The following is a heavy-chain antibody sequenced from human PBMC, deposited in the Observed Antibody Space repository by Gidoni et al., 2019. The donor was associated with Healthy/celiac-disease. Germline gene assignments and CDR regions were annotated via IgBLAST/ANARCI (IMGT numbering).Heavy chain of an antibody. CDR3: ARASYSSGWYYYYGMDV. D-gene: IGHD6-19*01. Sequence: EVQLVESGGGLVQPGGSLRLSCAASGFTFSSSEMNWVRQAPGKGLEWVSYISSSGSTIYYADSVKGRFTISRDNAKNSLYLQMNSLRAEDTAVYYCARASYSSGWYYYYGMDVWGQGTTVTVSS. CDR2: ISSSGSTI. J-gene: IGHJ6*02. V-gene: IGHV3-48*03. CDR1: GFTFSSSE.